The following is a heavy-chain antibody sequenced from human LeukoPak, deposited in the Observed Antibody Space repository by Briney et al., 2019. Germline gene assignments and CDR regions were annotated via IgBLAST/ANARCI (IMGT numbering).Heavy chain of an antibody. CDR2: INTNTGNP. D-gene: IGHD2-2*01. CDR1: GYTFTSYA. J-gene: IGHJ4*02. CDR3: AREGPNTVVVPAAPSIDY. V-gene: IGHV7-4-1*02. Sequence: ASVKVSCKASGYTFTSYAMNWVRQAPGQGLEWMGWINTNTGNPTYAQGFTGRFAYSLDTSVSTAYLQISSLKAEDTAVYYCAREGPNTVVVPAAPSIDYWGQGTLVTVSS.